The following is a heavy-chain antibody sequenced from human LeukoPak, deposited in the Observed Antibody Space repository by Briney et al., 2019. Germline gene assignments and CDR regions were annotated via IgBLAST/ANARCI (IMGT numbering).Heavy chain of an antibody. D-gene: IGHD3-3*01. CDR3: AREASGYYHVFDS. J-gene: IGHJ4*02. V-gene: IGHV3-11*04. CDR1: GFSLSTYF. Sequence: GGSLRLSCEASGFSLSTYFISWIRQAPGKGLEWVSYITNSGRSTKYADAVKGRFTISRDNTKQSVYLEMTDLRAEGTAVYYCAREASGYYHVFDSWGQGTLVTVSS. CDR2: ITNSGRST.